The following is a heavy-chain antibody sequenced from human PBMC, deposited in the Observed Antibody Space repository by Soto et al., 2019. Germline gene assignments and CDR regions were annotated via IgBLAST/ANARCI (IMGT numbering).Heavy chain of an antibody. J-gene: IGHJ6*02. D-gene: IGHD3-16*01. Sequence: LRLCCAAAGFIVNTSTIKWVGEAQGTGLEWVASISSSSNDKVYEDSMKARITITRENAKTTVYQQTSSLGAGDKALYYCATSSWGGDGIDVWGQGTTVTVSS. CDR3: ATSSWGGDGIDV. CDR2: ISSSSNDK. CDR1: GFIVNTST. V-gene: IGHV3-21*01.